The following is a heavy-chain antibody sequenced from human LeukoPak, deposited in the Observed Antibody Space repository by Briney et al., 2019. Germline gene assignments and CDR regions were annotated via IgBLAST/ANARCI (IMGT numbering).Heavy chain of an antibody. J-gene: IGHJ4*02. Sequence: PRGSLRLSCAASGFTFSSYTMNWVRQAPGKGLEWVSSISSSSNFIYYADSVKGRFTISRDNAKNSLYLQMNSLRAEDTAVYYCARDDDSSGYEGDRGQGTLVTVSS. V-gene: IGHV3-21*01. CDR2: ISSSSNFI. D-gene: IGHD3-22*01. CDR1: GFTFSSYT. CDR3: ARDDDSSGYEGD.